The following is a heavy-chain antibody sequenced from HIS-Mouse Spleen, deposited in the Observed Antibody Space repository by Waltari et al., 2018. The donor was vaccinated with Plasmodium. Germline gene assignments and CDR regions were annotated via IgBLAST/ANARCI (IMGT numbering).Heavy chain of an antibody. V-gene: IGHV4-34*01. CDR2: INHSGST. CDR1: GGSFSGYY. Sequence: QVQLQQWGAGLLKPSETLSLTCAVYGGSFSGYYWSWIRQPPGKGLEWIGEINHSGSTNYNPSLKRRGTRSVDTSNNQFSLKLSSVTAADTAVYYCARAYYDFWSGYRFDYWGQGTLVTVSS. J-gene: IGHJ4*02. D-gene: IGHD3-3*01. CDR3: ARAYYDFWSGYRFDY.